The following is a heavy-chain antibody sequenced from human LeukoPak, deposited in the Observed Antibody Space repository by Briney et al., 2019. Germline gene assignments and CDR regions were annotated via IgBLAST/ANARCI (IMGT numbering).Heavy chain of an antibody. J-gene: IGHJ3*02. CDR1: GFTFSSYS. D-gene: IGHD2-2*01. V-gene: IGHV3-21*01. CDR3: ARVEVPAALEDAFDI. Sequence: GGSLRLSCAASGFTFSSYSMNWVRQAPGKGLEWVSSISSSSSYIYYADSVKGRFTISRDNAKNSLYLQMNSLRAEDTAVYYCARVEVPAALEDAFDIWGQGTMDTVSS. CDR2: ISSSSSYI.